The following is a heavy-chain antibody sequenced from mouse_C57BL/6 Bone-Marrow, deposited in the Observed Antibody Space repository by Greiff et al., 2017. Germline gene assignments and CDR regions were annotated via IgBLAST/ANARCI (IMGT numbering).Heavy chain of an antibody. J-gene: IGHJ2*01. Sequence: VKLVESGAELARPGASVKLSCKASGYNFTSYGISWVKQRTGQGLEWIGEIYPRSGNTYYNEKFKGKATLTADKSSSTAYMELRSLTSEDSAVYFCARSKTYYFDYWGQGTTLTVSS. CDR2: IYPRSGNT. V-gene: IGHV1-81*01. CDR1: GYNFTSYG. CDR3: ARSKTYYFDY.